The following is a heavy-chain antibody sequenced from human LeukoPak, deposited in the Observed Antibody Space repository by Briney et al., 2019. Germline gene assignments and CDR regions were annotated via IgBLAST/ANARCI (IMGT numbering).Heavy chain of an antibody. V-gene: IGHV3-30-3*01. CDR2: ISCDGSNK. CDR3: ARAPGSSDDY. D-gene: IGHD6-13*01. J-gene: IGHJ4*02. Sequence: GGSLRLSCAASGFTFSSYAMRWGRQAPGKGLEWVAVISCDGSNKYYADSVKGRFTISRDNFKNTLYLQMNSLRAEDTAVYYCARAPGSSDDYWGQGTLVTVSS. CDR1: GFTFSSYA.